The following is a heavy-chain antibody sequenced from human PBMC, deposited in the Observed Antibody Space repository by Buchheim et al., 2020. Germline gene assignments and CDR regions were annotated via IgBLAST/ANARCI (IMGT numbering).Heavy chain of an antibody. J-gene: IGHJ6*02. CDR3: ARDGGSSWYGTRHYYYGMDV. Sequence: QVQLVESGGGVVQPGRSLRLSCAASGFTFSSYGMHWVRQAPGKGLEWVAVIWYDGSNKYYADSVKGRFTISRDNSKNTLYLQMNSLRAEDTAVYYCARDGGSSWYGTRHYYYGMDVWGQGTT. V-gene: IGHV3-33*01. D-gene: IGHD6-13*01. CDR1: GFTFSSYG. CDR2: IWYDGSNK.